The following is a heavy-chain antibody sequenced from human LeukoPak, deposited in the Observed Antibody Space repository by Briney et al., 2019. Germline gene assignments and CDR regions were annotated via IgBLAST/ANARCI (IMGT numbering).Heavy chain of an antibody. CDR1: GFTFSDYY. Sequence: GGSLRLSCAASGFTFSDYYMSWIRQAPGKGLEWVSAISGSGGSTYYADSVKGRFTISRDNSKNTLYLQMNSLRAEDTAVYYCAKQDIWSSWYYFDYWGQGTLVTVSS. D-gene: IGHD6-13*01. CDR3: AKQDIWSSWYYFDY. J-gene: IGHJ4*02. CDR2: ISGSGGST. V-gene: IGHV3-23*01.